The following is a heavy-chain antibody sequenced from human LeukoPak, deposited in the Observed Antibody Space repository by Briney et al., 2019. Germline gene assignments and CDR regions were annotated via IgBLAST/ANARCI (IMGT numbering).Heavy chain of an antibody. CDR3: AKDIMGYYDSRGYHDY. CDR1: GFILSDHY. D-gene: IGHD3-22*01. Sequence: LAGGSLRLSCAGSGFILSDHYMDWVRQAPGRGLEWVSGISWNNGSIGYADSVKGRFTISRDNAKNSLYLQMNSLRPEDTALYYCAKDIMGYYDSRGYHDYWGQGTLVTVSS. CDR2: ISWNNGSI. V-gene: IGHV3-9*01. J-gene: IGHJ4*02.